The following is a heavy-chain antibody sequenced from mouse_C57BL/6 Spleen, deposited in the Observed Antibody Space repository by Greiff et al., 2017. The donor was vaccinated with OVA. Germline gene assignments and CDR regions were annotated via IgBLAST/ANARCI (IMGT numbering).Heavy chain of an antibody. CDR2: IRSKSNNYAT. Sequence: VQLKESGGGLVQPKGSLKLSCAASGFSFNTYAMNWVRQAPGKGLEWVARIRSKSNNYATYYADSVKDRFTISRDDSESMLYLQMNNLKTEDTAMYCCGRQGVYDGGFDYWGQGTTLTVSS. D-gene: IGHD2-12*01. V-gene: IGHV10-1*01. CDR1: GFSFNTYA. CDR3: GRQGVYDGGFDY. J-gene: IGHJ2*01.